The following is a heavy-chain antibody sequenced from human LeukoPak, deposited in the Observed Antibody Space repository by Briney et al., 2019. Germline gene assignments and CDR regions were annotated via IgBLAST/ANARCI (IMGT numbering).Heavy chain of an antibody. CDR1: GYTFTSYY. J-gene: IGHJ5*02. CDR2: INPSGGST. Sequence: ASVRVSCKASGYTFTSYYMHWVRQAPGQGLEWMGIINPSGGSTSYARKFQGRVTMTRDTSTSTVYMELSSLRSEDTAVYYCARYRTIFGGFDPWGQGTLVTVSS. V-gene: IGHV1-46*01. CDR3: ARYRTIFGGFDP. D-gene: IGHD3-3*01.